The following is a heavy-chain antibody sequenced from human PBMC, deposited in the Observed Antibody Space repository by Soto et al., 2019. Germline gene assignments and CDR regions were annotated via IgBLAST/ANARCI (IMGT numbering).Heavy chain of an antibody. CDR2: ISSNGGTT. CDR1: GFTFSSSA. Sequence: GSLRLSCSASGFTFSSSAMYWVRQAPGKGLEYVSAISSNGGTTYYADSVKGRFTISRENSKSTLYLQMSSVKPEDTAVYYCAKAGLYGGPTWGQGTLVTVSS. D-gene: IGHD4-17*01. V-gene: IGHV3-64D*06. CDR3: AKAGLYGGPT. J-gene: IGHJ5*02.